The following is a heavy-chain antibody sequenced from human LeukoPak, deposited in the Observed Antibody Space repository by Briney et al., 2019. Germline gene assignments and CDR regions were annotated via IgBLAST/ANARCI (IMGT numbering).Heavy chain of an antibody. CDR1: GFTFSSYW. Sequence: GGSLRLSCAASGFTFSSYWMSWVRQAPGKGLEWVANIKQDGSEKYYVDSVKGRLTISRDNAKNSLYLQMNSLRAEDTAVYYCARDRGYCSSTSCPSLDYWGQGTLVTVSS. J-gene: IGHJ4*02. CDR3: ARDRGYCSSTSCPSLDY. V-gene: IGHV3-7*03. CDR2: IKQDGSEK. D-gene: IGHD2-2*01.